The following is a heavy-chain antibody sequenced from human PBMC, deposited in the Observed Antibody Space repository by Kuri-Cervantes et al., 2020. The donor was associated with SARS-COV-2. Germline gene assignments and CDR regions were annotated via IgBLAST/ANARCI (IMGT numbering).Heavy chain of an antibody. Sequence: GESLKISCAASGLTVRSNYMSWVRQAPGKGLEWVSVIYSGGSTYYADSVKGRFTISRDSSKNMLYLQVNSLRAEDTAVYYCARERYGDYVSPYQYYGMDVWGQGTTVTVSS. CDR1: GLTVRSNY. D-gene: IGHD4-17*01. J-gene: IGHJ6*02. V-gene: IGHV3-53*01. CDR3: ARERYGDYVSPYQYYGMDV. CDR2: IYSGGST.